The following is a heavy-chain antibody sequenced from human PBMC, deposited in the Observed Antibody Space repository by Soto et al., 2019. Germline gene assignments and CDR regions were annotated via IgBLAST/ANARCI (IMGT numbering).Heavy chain of an antibody. V-gene: IGHV3-30*18. D-gene: IGHD3-3*01. CDR1: GFTFSSYG. Sequence: GGSLRLSCAASGFTFSSYGMHWVRQAPGKGLERVAVISYDGSNKYYADSVKGRFTISRDNSKNTLCLQMNSLRAEDTAVYYCAKELEWPRTYYYMAVWGKGTTVTVSS. J-gene: IGHJ6*03. CDR2: ISYDGSNK. CDR3: AKELEWPRTYYYMAV.